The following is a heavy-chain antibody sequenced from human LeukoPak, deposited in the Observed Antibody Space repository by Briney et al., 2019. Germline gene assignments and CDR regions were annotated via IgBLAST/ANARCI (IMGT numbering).Heavy chain of an antibody. D-gene: IGHD3-22*01. CDR1: GGSISSYY. CDR2: IYYSGST. Sequence: SETLSLTCTVSGGSISSYYWSWIRQPPGKGLEWIGYIYYSGSTNYNPSLKSRVTISVDTSKNQFSLKLSSVTAADTAVYYCARGFDYYDSSGYPLHDAFDIWGQGTMVTVSS. CDR3: ARGFDYYDSSGYPLHDAFDI. V-gene: IGHV4-59*01. J-gene: IGHJ3*02.